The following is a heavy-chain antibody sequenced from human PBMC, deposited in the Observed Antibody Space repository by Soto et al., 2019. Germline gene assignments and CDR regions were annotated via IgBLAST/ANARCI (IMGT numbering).Heavy chain of an antibody. CDR1: GGSISSYY. CDR3: ARRYSSAFDI. CDR2: IYYSGRT. D-gene: IGHD6-13*01. J-gene: IGHJ3*02. V-gene: IGHV4-59*08. Sequence: QVQLQESGPGLVKPSETLSLTCTVSGGSISSYYWRWIRQPPGKGLEWIGYIYYSGRTNYNPSLKSRVTISVDTSKNQFSLKLSSVTAADTAVYYCARRYSSAFDIWGQGTMVTVSS.